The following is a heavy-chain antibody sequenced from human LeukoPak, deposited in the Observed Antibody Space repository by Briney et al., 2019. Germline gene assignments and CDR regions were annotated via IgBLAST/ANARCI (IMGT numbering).Heavy chain of an antibody. V-gene: IGHV4-59*01. Sequence: PSETLSLTCRVSGGSISNYNWMWIRQPPGKGLEWVGYIDYSGRTNYNPSLKSRVTISVDTPKTQFSLNLDSVIAADTAVYYCARQSSGNWGYNWFDPWGQGILVTVSS. CDR2: IDYSGRT. J-gene: IGHJ5*02. D-gene: IGHD7-27*01. CDR1: GGSISNYN. CDR3: ARQSSGNWGYNWFDP.